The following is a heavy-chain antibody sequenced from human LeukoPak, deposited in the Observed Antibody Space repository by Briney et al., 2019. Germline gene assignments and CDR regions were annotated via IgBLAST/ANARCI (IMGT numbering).Heavy chain of an antibody. D-gene: IGHD5-18*01. CDR2: VYTTGST. Sequence: SETLSLTCTVSGDSVSSPRYLWSWIRQPAGKGLEWIGRVYTTGSTSYTPSLKSRVTLSVDTSKNQFSLKLTSVTAADTAVYFCARDRRDTPMGGPFDYWGQGMLVTVSS. V-gene: IGHV4-61*02. J-gene: IGHJ4*02. CDR3: ARDRRDTPMGGPFDY. CDR1: GDSVSSPRYL.